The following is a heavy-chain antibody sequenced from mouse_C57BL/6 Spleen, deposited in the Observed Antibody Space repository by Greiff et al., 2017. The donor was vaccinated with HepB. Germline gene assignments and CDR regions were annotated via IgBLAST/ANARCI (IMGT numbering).Heavy chain of an antibody. CDR1: GYSITSGYY. CDR2: ISYDGSN. Sequence: ESGPGLVKPSQSLSLTCSVTGYSITSGYYWNWIRQFPGNKLEWMGYISYDGSNNYNPSLKNRISITRDTSQNQFFLKLNSVTTEDTATYYCARESYYAMDYWGQGTSVTVSS. J-gene: IGHJ4*01. CDR3: ARESYYAMDY. V-gene: IGHV3-6*01.